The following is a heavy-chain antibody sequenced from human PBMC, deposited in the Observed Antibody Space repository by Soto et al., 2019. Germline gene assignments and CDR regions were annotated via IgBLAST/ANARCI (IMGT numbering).Heavy chain of an antibody. CDR1: GDTDTNYV. J-gene: IGHJ6*02. CDR3: EAEMTFGKLSVV. CDR2: IFPKFGTT. D-gene: IGHD3-16*02. V-gene: IGHV1-69*13. Sequence: GASVKVSCKASGDTDTNYVISWVRQAPGQGLEWMGGIFPKFGTTYSAQKLQDRLTIIADESTSTVYMQLSSLRLDDTAVYYCEAEMTFGKLSVVWGQGTTVTVSS.